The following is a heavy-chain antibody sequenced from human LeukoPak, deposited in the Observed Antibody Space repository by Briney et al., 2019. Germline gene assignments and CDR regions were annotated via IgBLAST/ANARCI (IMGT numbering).Heavy chain of an antibody. CDR2: INSDGSST. CDR3: ARTGIAARPTVWFDP. D-gene: IGHD6-6*01. V-gene: IGHV3-74*01. CDR1: GFTFSSYW. Sequence: GGSLRLSCAASGFTFSSYWMHWVRHAPGKGLVWVSHINSDGSSTNYADSVKGRFTISGDNAKNTLYLQMNSLRAEDTAVYYCARTGIAARPTVWFDPWGQGTLVTVSS. J-gene: IGHJ5*02.